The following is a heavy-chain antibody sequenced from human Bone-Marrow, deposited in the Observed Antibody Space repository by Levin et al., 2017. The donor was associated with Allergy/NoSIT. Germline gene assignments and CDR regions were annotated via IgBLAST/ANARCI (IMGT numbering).Heavy chain of an antibody. V-gene: IGHV3-21*06. CDR2: ISSSRNYI. Sequence: PGGSLRLSCATSGFIFSAYTMNWVRQAPGKGLEWVASISSSRNYIYYGNSVRGRFTISRDNAKNSLLLQMNDLRVEDTALYYCARTPMDYGDSGIDYWGQGTLVTVSS. CDR1: GFIFSAYT. CDR3: ARTPMDYGDSGIDY. J-gene: IGHJ4*02. D-gene: IGHD4-17*01.